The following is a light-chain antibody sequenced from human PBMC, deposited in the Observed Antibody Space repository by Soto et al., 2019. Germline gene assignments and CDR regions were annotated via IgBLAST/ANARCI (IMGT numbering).Light chain of an antibody. J-gene: IGLJ2*01. CDR3: SSHTSSSSV. CDR2: EVT. CDR1: SSDVGGYNY. Sequence: QSALTQPASVSGSPGQSITISCTGTSSDVGGYNYVSWYQQHPGKAPKLVIYEVTNRPSGVSNRFSGSKSGNTASLTISGLQAEGEAAYYCSSHTSSSSVFGGGTKVTVL. V-gene: IGLV2-14*01.